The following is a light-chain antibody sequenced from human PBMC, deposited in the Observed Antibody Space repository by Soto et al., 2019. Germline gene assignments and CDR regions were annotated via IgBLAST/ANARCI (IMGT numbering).Light chain of an antibody. J-gene: IGKJ2*03. CDR3: QHLRTYPFS. V-gene: IGKV1-33*01. CDR1: QDIKNY. CDR2: DAS. Sequence: DIQMTQSPSSLSASVGDRVTITCQASQDIKNYLNWYQQKSGKAPKLLIYDASDLETGVPSRFSGSGSGTDFTFTINSLQPEDIATYYCQHLRTYPFSFGQGTKLDIK.